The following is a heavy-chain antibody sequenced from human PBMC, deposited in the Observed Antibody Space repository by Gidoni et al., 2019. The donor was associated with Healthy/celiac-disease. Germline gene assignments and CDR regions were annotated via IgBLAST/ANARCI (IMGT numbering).Heavy chain of an antibody. CDR1: GFPFSSYW. CDR3: ARRPWWELYYFDY. J-gene: IGHJ4*02. CDR2: IKQDGSEK. D-gene: IGHD1-26*01. Sequence: EVQLVESGGGLVQPGGSLRLSCAASGFPFSSYWMSWVRQAPGKGLEWVANIKQDGSEKYYVDSVKGRFTISRDNAKNSLYLQMNSLRAEDTAVYYCARRPWWELYYFDYWGQGTLVTVSS. V-gene: IGHV3-7*01.